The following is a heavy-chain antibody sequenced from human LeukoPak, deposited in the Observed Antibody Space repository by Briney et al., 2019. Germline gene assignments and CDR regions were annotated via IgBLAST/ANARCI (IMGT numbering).Heavy chain of an antibody. J-gene: IGHJ4*02. CDR3: ARGPNSYDTSGYSPYYFDY. CDR1: GGTFNSCT. D-gene: IGHD3-22*01. CDR2: IIPMFGTT. Sequence: ASVKVSCKASGGTFNSCTINWVRQAPGQGLEWMGEIIPMFGTTSYAQNFQGRVTITTDESTRTVDMELSSLRSEDTAVYYCARGPNSYDTSGYSPYYFDYWGQGTLVTVSS. V-gene: IGHV1-69*05.